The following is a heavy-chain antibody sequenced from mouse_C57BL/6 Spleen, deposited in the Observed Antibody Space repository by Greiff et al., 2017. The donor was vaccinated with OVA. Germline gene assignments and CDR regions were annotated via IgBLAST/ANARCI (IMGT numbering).Heavy chain of an antibody. Sequence: EVHLVESGGGLVKPGGSLKLSCAASGFTFSSYAMSWVRQTPEKRLEWVATISDGGSYTYYPDNVKGRFTISRDNAKNNLYLQMSHLKSEDTAMYYCARGSFSTTVVAPWYFDYWGQGTTLTVSS. CDR2: ISDGGSYT. D-gene: IGHD1-1*01. J-gene: IGHJ2*01. CDR3: ARGSFSTTVVAPWYFDY. V-gene: IGHV5-4*01. CDR1: GFTFSSYA.